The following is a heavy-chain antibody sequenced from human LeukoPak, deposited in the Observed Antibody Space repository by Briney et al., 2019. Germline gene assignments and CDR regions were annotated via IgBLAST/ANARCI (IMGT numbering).Heavy chain of an antibody. J-gene: IGHJ4*02. CDR1: GYTFTRYS. CDR2: INTNTGNP. V-gene: IGHV7-4-1*02. Sequence: ASVKVSCKASGYTFTRYSMSWVRQAPGQGLEWMGWINTNTGNPTYAQGFTGRFIFSLDTSVSTAYLQISSLKAEDTAVYYCARDYNSATEYRGQGTLVTVSS. CDR3: ARDYNSATEY. D-gene: IGHD5-24*01.